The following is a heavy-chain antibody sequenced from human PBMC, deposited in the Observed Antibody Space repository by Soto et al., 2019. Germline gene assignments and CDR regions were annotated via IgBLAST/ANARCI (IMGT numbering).Heavy chain of an antibody. CDR2: INHSGST. D-gene: IGHD3-16*01. J-gene: IGHJ5*02. CDR1: GGSFSDNY. Sequence: LSLTCAVYGGSFSDNYWSWIRQPPGKGLEWLGEINHSGSTNHNPSLKSRVTILADTSKKQFSLKLSSVTAADTAVYYCARGRGEIQGPWGQGTLVTVSS. CDR3: ARGRGEIQGP. V-gene: IGHV4-34*01.